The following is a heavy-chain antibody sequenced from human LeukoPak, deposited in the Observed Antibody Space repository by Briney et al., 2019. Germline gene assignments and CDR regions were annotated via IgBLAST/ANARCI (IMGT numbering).Heavy chain of an antibody. J-gene: IGHJ4*02. CDR3: ARDYYGSPPLDY. CDR1: GYTFTSYG. D-gene: IGHD3-10*01. Sequence: ASVKVSCKASGYTFTSYGISWVRQAPEQGLEWMGWISAYNGDTNYAQKLQGRVTMTTDTSTSTAYMELRSLRSDDTAMYYCARDYYGSPPLDYWGQGTLVTVSS. V-gene: IGHV1-18*01. CDR2: ISAYNGDT.